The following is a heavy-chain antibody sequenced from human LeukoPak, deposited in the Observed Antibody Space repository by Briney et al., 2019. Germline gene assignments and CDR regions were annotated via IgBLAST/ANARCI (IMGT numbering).Heavy chain of an antibody. CDR2: INHSGST. Sequence: SETLSLTCAVYGGSFSGYYWSWIRQPPGKGLEWIGEINHSGSTNYNPSLKSRVTISVDTSKNQLSLKLSSVTAADTAVYYCARVGPTMVRGVPSYDYWGQGTLVIVSS. CDR1: GGSFSGYY. J-gene: IGHJ4*02. V-gene: IGHV4-34*01. CDR3: ARVGPTMVRGVPSYDY. D-gene: IGHD3-10*01.